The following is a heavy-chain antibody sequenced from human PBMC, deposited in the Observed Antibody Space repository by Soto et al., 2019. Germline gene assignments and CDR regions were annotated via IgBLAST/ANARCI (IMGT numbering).Heavy chain of an antibody. D-gene: IGHD2-15*01. CDR3: ARHSHHSPKYYFYGMDV. Sequence: PGESLKISCKGSGYIFTSYWIGWVRQMPGKGLEWMGIIYPGDSDTRYSPSFQGQVTISADKSISTAYLQWSSLKASDTAMYYCARHSHHSPKYYFYGMDVWGQGTTVTVSS. V-gene: IGHV5-51*01. J-gene: IGHJ6*02. CDR2: IYPGDSDT. CDR1: GYIFTSYW.